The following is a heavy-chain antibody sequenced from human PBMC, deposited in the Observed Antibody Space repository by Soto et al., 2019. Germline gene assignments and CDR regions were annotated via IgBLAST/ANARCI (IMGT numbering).Heavy chain of an antibody. Sequence: GWSLRLSCAASGFTFTNYAIHWILQAPGKGLEYVSAISSTGGSTYYADSVKGRFTISRDNSKNTVYLQMSSLRSEDSAVYYCVARDCRSTTCYQVDYWGQGTLVTVS. CDR1: GFTFTNYA. CDR2: ISSTGGST. J-gene: IGHJ4*02. CDR3: VARDCRSTTCYQVDY. V-gene: IGHV3-64D*06. D-gene: IGHD2-2*01.